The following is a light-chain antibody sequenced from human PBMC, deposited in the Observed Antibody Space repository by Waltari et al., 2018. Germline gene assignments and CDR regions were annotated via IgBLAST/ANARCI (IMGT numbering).Light chain of an antibody. CDR3: MQALETRT. J-gene: IGKJ5*01. V-gene: IGKV2-28*01. CDR2: LGS. CDR1: RSLLRRNGYYY. Sequence: DIVMTQSPLSLSVTPGEPASISCRSSRSLLRRNGYYYLDWYLQKPGQSPQLLIYLGSNRASGVPDRFSGSGSGTDFTLKISRVEAEDVGVYYCMQALETRTFGQGTRLEIK.